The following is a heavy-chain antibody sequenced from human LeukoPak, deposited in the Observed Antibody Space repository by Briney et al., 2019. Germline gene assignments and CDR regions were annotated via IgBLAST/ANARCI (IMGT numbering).Heavy chain of an antibody. J-gene: IGHJ5*02. CDR3: ARVLWFGEPHNWFDP. Sequence: GGSLRLSCAASGFTVSSNYMSWVRQAPGKGVEWVSVIYSGGSTYYADSVKGRFTISRDNSKNTLYLQMNSLRAEDTAVYYCARVLWFGEPHNWFDPWGQGTLVTVSS. CDR1: GFTVSSNY. V-gene: IGHV3-53*01. D-gene: IGHD3-10*01. CDR2: IYSGGST.